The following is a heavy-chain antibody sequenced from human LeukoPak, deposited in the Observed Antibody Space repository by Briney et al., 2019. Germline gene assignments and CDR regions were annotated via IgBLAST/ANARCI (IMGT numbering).Heavy chain of an antibody. Sequence: ASVTVSFKASGYTFTIYSISWVRQAPGQGLEWMGWISAYNGNTIYAQKVKGRVTMTTDTSTSTAYMELRSLKSDDTAVYYCARASYCSGGSCYSDYWGQGTLVTVSS. CDR3: ARASYCSGGSCYSDY. V-gene: IGHV1-18*01. J-gene: IGHJ4*02. CDR1: GYTFTIYS. CDR2: ISAYNGNT. D-gene: IGHD2-15*01.